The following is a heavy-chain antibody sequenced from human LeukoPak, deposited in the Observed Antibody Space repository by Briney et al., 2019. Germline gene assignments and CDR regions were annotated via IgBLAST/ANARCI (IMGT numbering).Heavy chain of an antibody. D-gene: IGHD1-26*01. CDR2: ISSSSSYI. Sequence: GGSLRLSCAASGFTFSSYSMNWVRQAPGKGLEWVSSISSSSSYIYYADSVKGRFTISRDNAKNSLYLQMNSLRAEDTAVYYCAGDLGYSPDAFDIWGQGTMVTVSS. J-gene: IGHJ3*02. V-gene: IGHV3-21*01. CDR3: AGDLGYSPDAFDI. CDR1: GFTFSSYS.